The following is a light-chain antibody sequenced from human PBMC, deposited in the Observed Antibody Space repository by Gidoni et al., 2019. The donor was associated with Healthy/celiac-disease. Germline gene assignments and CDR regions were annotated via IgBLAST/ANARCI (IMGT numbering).Light chain of an antibody. CDR3: QRSYSTPST. CDR2: AAS. V-gene: IGKV1-39*01. J-gene: IGKJ4*01. Sequence: DSQMTQSPSPLYASVGDRGTITCRASQSISSYLNWYQQKPGKAPKLLIYAASSLQSGVPSRFSGSGSGTGFTLTIRSLLPEDFATYYYQRSYSTPSTFGGXTKVEIK. CDR1: QSISSY.